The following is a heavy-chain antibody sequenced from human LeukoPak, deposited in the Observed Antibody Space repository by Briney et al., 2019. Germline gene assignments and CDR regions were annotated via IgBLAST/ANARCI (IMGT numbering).Heavy chain of an antibody. D-gene: IGHD2-21*01. Sequence: SETLSLTCTVSGGSISSGSYYWGWIRQPPGKGLEWIGSIYHSGNTYYKPSLKSRVTISVDTSRNQFSLNLSSVTAADTAMYYCARTVGDGGAYLPFDFWGQGTLVTVSS. J-gene: IGHJ4*02. CDR3: ARTVGDGGAYLPFDF. CDR2: IYHSGNT. V-gene: IGHV4-39*07. CDR1: GGSISSGSYY.